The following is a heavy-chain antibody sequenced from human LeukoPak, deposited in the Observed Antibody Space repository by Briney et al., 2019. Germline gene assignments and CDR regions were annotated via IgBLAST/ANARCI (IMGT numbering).Heavy chain of an antibody. CDR1: GYTFTSYD. CDR3: ARARGMKVGATRIFDY. V-gene: IGHV1-8*01. CDR2: MNPNSGNT. J-gene: IGHJ4*02. D-gene: IGHD1-26*01. Sequence: ASVKVSCKASGYTFTSYDINWVRQATGQGLEWMGWMNPNSGNTGYAQKFQGRVTMTRNTSISTAYMELSSLRSEDTAVYYCARARGMKVGATRIFDYWGQGTLVTVSS.